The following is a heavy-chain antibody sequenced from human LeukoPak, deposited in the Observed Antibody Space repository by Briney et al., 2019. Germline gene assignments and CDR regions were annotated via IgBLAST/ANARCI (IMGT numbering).Heavy chain of an antibody. J-gene: IGHJ6*02. CDR2: IYSGGST. Sequence: GGSLRLPCAASGFTVSSNYMSWVRQAPGKGLEWVSVIYSGGSTYYADSVKGRFTISRHNSKNTLYLQMNSLRAEDTAVYYCASPSGSYYRDYYYGMDVWGQGTTVTVSS. V-gene: IGHV3-53*04. CDR1: GFTVSSNY. CDR3: ASPSGSYYRDYYYGMDV. D-gene: IGHD1-26*01.